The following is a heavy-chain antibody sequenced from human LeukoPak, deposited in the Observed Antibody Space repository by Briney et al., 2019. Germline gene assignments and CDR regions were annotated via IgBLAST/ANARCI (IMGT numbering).Heavy chain of an antibody. CDR3: AKDSLGVGIPTVIGIFDY. V-gene: IGHV3-30*02. CDR1: GFTFSSYG. D-gene: IGHD2-2*02. CDR2: IRYDGSNK. J-gene: IGHJ4*02. Sequence: RAGGSLRLSCAASGFTFSSYGMHWVRQAPGKGLEWVAFIRYDGSNKYYADSVKGRFTISRDNTKNTLYLQIYSLRAEDTAVYYCAKDSLGVGIPTVIGIFDYWGQGTLVTVSS.